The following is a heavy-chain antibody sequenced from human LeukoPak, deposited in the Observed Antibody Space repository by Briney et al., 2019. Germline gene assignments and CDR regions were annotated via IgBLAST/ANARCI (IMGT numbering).Heavy chain of an antibody. CDR3: ARFGYCSSISCYAV. CDR2: ISASGNYI. CDR1: GFTFSSYT. J-gene: IGHJ4*02. Sequence: PGGSLRLSCAASGFTFSSYTMKWVRQAPGKGLEWVSSISASGNYIYYADSVKGRFTISRDSAESSLYLQMNSLRAEDTAVYYCARFGYCSSISCYAVWGQGTLVTVSS. V-gene: IGHV3-21*01. D-gene: IGHD2-2*01.